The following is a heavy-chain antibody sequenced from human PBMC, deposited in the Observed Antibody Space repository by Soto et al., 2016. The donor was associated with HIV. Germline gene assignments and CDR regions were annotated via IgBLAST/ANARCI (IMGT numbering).Heavy chain of an antibody. Sequence: VQLVESGGGVVQPGRSLKLSCSASGFSFRSYVLHWVRQAPGKGLEWVAVISYDGSDEYSADSVKGRFTISRDNSRNTLYLQMNSLRTEDTAVYYCARGSDLSIADAGMDVWGPRDPRSPSP. D-gene: IGHD6-13*01. CDR2: ISYDGSDE. CDR3: ARGSDLSIADAGMDV. J-gene: IGHJ6*01. CDR1: GFSFRSYV. V-gene: IGHV3-30*04.